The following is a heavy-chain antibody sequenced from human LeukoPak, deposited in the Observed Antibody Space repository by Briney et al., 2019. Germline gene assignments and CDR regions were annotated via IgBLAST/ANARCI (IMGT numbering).Heavy chain of an antibody. V-gene: IGHV3-23*01. J-gene: IGHJ5*02. CDR1: GFPFSNHA. CDR2: ISNGNT. D-gene: IGHD2-21*02. CDR3: VREAGYCASVCLKSNWFDP. Sequence: PGGSLRLSCAASGFPFSNHAMSWVRQPPGKGLEWVSAISNGNTYYADSVRGRFTIPRDDSKNMVYLQMNSLRVEDMARYYCVREAGYCASVCLKSNWFDPWGQGTLVTVSS.